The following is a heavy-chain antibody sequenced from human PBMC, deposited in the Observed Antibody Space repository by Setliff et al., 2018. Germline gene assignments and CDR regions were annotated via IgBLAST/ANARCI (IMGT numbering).Heavy chain of an antibody. D-gene: IGHD3-22*01. J-gene: IGHJ4*02. CDR2: IKWSGAST. V-gene: IGHV3-20*04. CDR3: ARGGAWDAHYYDSSGSGGSDY. CDR1: GFTFDDYG. Sequence: GESLKISCAASGFTFDDYGMSWVRQAPGKGLEWVSGIKWSGASTGYADSVKGRFTISRDNAKNSLYLQMNSLRAEDTAFYYCARGGAWDAHYYDSSGSGGSDYWGQGTLVTVSS.